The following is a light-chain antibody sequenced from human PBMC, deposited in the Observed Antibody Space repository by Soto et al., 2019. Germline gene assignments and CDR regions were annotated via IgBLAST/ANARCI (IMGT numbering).Light chain of an antibody. CDR1: QSVDSSH. CDR3: QQYEISPFT. V-gene: IGKV3-20*01. J-gene: IGKJ4*01. CDR2: GAS. Sequence: EVVLTQSPGTLSLSPGDRATLSCRASQSVDSSHLAWYQHKPGRAPTLLVYGASRRASGVPDRFSGSGSGTDFTLSIRRLEPEDFEVYYCQQYEISPFTFGGGTKVDIK.